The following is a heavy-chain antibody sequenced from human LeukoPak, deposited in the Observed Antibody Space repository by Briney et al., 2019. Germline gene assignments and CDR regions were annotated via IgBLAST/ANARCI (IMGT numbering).Heavy chain of an antibody. CDR3: ARHGSGYDLDY. V-gene: IGHV5-51*01. Sequence: GESLKISCKGSGYSINNYWIGWVRLMPGKGLEWMGIIYPADSDIRYSPSFQGQVTISADKSISTAYLQWSSLKASDTAMYYCARHGSGYDLDYWGQGTLVTVSS. CDR2: IYPADSDI. D-gene: IGHD5-12*01. CDR1: GYSINNYW. J-gene: IGHJ4*02.